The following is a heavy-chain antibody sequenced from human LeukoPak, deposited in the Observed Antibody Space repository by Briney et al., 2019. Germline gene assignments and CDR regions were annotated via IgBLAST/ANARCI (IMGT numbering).Heavy chain of an antibody. Sequence: SETLSLTCTVSGGSISSYYWSWIRQPPGKGLEWIGYIYYGGSTNYNPSLKSRVTISVDTSKNQFSLKLSSVTAADTAVYYCARESGSYYEDAFDIWGQGTMVTVSS. V-gene: IGHV4-59*01. D-gene: IGHD1-26*01. J-gene: IGHJ3*02. CDR3: ARESGSYYEDAFDI. CDR2: IYYGGST. CDR1: GGSISSYY.